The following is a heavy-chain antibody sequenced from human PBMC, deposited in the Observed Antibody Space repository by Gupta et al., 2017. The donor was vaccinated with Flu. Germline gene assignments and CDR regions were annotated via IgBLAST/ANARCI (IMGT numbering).Heavy chain of an antibody. CDR3: VKDRGYTWDAIDF. CDR1: GITFDDYA. Sequence: EVQLVESGGGLVQPGRSLRLSCAASGITFDDYAMNGVRQAPGKGLEWVSGISWNSDTIGYADSVKGRFTLSRDTAKNSLYLQMNSLRPEDTALYYCVKDRGYTWDAIDFWGQGTMVTVSS. D-gene: IGHD6-13*01. J-gene: IGHJ3*01. CDR2: ISWNSDTI. V-gene: IGHV3-9*01.